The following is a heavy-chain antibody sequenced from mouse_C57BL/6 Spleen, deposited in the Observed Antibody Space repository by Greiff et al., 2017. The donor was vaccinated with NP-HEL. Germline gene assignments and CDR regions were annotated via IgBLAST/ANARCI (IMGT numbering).Heavy chain of an antibody. Sequence: QVQLQQSGPELVKPGASVKISCKASGYAFSSSWMNWVKQRPGKGLEWIGRIYPGDGDTNYNGKFKGKATLTADKSSSTAYMQLSSLTSEDSAVYFCAEDYYGSSYDAMDYWGQGTSVTVSS. V-gene: IGHV1-82*01. J-gene: IGHJ4*01. CDR2: IYPGDGDT. CDR1: GYAFSSSW. D-gene: IGHD1-1*01. CDR3: AEDYYGSSYDAMDY.